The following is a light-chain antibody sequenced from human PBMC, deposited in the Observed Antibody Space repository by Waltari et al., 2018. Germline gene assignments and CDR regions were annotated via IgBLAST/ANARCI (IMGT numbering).Light chain of an antibody. Sequence: DIQMTQSPSSLSASVGDRVTITCQASQDISKYLNWYQQKPGKAPKLLIYDASNLKTGVPSRFSGSGSGTDFTFTISSLQPEDIATYYCQQYDNLPLTFGGGIKVEIK. CDR2: DAS. V-gene: IGKV1-33*01. CDR1: QDISKY. J-gene: IGKJ4*01. CDR3: QQYDNLPLT.